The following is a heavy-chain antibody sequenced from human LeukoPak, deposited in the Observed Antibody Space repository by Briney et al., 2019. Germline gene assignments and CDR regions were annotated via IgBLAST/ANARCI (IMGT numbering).Heavy chain of an antibody. J-gene: IGHJ3*02. CDR1: GFTFSSYA. V-gene: IGHV3-23*01. Sequence: GGSLRLSCAASGFTFSSYAMSWVRQAPGKGLEWVSAISGSGGSTYYADSVKGRFTISRDNSKNTLYLQMNSLRAEDTALYYCAKFLTFQSLSDAFDIWGQGTMVTVSS. CDR3: AKFLTFQSLSDAFDI. D-gene: IGHD2/OR15-2a*01. CDR2: ISGSGGST.